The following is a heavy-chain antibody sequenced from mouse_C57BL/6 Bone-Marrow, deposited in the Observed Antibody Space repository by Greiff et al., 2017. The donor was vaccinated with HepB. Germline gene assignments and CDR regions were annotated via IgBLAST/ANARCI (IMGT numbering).Heavy chain of an antibody. V-gene: IGHV1-22*01. Sequence: EVKLQESGPELVKPGASVKMSCKASGYTFTDYNMHWVKQSHGKSLEWIGYINPNNGGTSYNQKFKGKATLTVNKSSSTAYMELRSLTSEDSAVYYCARSETAQATFSYWGQGTLVTVSA. D-gene: IGHD3-2*02. J-gene: IGHJ3*01. CDR1: GYTFTDYN. CDR2: INPNNGGT. CDR3: ARSETAQATFSY.